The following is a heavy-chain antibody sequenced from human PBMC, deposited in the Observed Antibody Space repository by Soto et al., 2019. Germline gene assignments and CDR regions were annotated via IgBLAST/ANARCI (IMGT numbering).Heavy chain of an antibody. Sequence: PGGSLRLSCAASGFTFSSYAMHWVRQAPGKGLEWVAVISYDGSNKYYADSVKGRFTISRDNSKNTLYLQMNSLRAEDTAVYYCARARNTAMGAIYYYYGMDVWGHGTTVTVSS. D-gene: IGHD5-18*01. CDR3: ARARNTAMGAIYYYYGMDV. CDR2: ISYDGSNK. V-gene: IGHV3-30-3*01. CDR1: GFTFSSYA. J-gene: IGHJ6*02.